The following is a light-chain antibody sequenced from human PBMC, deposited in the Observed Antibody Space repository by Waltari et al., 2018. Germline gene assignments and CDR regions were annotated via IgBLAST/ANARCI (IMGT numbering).Light chain of an antibody. Sequence: QSALTQPASESGSPGQSITISCPGTSRDVWSSNFVTWYQQHPGKAPKPMIYEASKRPSGVSNHFSGSKSGNTASLTISGLQAEDEADYYCCSYTTSDTFVFGGGTKLTVL. CDR1: SRDVWSSNF. CDR2: EAS. V-gene: IGLV2-23*02. J-gene: IGLJ2*01. CDR3: CSYTTSDTFV.